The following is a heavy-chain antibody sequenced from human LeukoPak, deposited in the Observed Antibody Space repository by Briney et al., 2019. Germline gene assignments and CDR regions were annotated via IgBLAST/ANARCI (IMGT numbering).Heavy chain of an antibody. D-gene: IGHD2-15*01. V-gene: IGHV4-61*02. CDR3: ARDSSNIGYCSGGSCLLYYYYYMDV. CDR1: GGSISSGSYY. CDR2: IYTSGST. J-gene: IGHJ6*03. Sequence: SETLSLTCTVSGGSISSGSYYWSWIRQPAGKGLEWIGRIYTSGSTNYNPSLKSRVTISVDTSKNQFSLKLSSVTAADTTVYYCARDSSNIGYCSGGSCLLYYYYYMDVWGKGTTVTISS.